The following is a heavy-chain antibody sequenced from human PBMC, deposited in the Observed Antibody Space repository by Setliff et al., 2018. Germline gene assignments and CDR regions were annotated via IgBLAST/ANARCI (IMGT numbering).Heavy chain of an antibody. CDR2: IYSSGIT. Sequence: SATLSLTCTVSGGSITNFYWNRIRQSPGKGLEWIGYIYSSGITNYNPSLKSRLTMSVDTSKNQFSLHLSSMTAADTAVYYCARQPPLNWAIPFDLWGQGKRVTVSS. CDR1: GGSITNFY. CDR3: ARQPPLNWAIPFDL. D-gene: IGHD7-27*01. V-gene: IGHV4-59*08. J-gene: IGHJ3*01.